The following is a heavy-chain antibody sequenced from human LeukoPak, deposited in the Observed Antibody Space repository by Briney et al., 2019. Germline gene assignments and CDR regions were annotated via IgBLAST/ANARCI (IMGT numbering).Heavy chain of an antibody. CDR2: INPNSGGT. V-gene: IGHV1-2*02. D-gene: IGHD5-12*01. CDR3: AGGYSGYEGANWFDP. CDR1: GYTFTGYY. Sequence: GASVKVSCKASGYTFTGYYKHWVRQAPGQGLEWMGWINPNSGGTSYAQKFQGRVTMTRDMSTSTVYMELSSLRSEDTAVYYCAGGYSGYEGANWFDPWGQGTLVTVSS. J-gene: IGHJ5*02.